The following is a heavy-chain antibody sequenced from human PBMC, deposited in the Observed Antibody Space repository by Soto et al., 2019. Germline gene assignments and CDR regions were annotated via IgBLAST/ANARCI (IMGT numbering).Heavy chain of an antibody. J-gene: IGHJ6*02. Sequence: QVQLVQSGAEVKKPGSSVKVSCKASGGTFSSYAISWVRQAPGQGLEWMGGIIPIFGTANYAQKFQGRVTITADESTSTAYMELSSLRSEDTAVYYCARDPYLTNSNYYYYYGMDVWGQGTTVTVSS. CDR2: IIPIFGTA. D-gene: IGHD2-8*01. CDR3: ARDPYLTNSNYYYYYGMDV. CDR1: GGTFSSYA. V-gene: IGHV1-69*12.